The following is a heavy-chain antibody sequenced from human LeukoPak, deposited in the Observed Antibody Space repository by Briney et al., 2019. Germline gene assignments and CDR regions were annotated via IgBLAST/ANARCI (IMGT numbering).Heavy chain of an antibody. CDR1: AYTFTHYY. D-gene: IGHD2-2*01. CDR3: ARESSTTWPPRYFQH. V-gene: IGHV1-18*01. CDR2: VSGYNTKT. Sequence: ASVKVSCKTSAYTFTHYYITRVRHAPGQGLEWMGWVSGYNTKTSYAQKFQGRVTMTIETSTTTAYMELESLRSDDTAVYYCARESSTTWPPRYFQHWGQGTLVAVSS. J-gene: IGHJ1*01.